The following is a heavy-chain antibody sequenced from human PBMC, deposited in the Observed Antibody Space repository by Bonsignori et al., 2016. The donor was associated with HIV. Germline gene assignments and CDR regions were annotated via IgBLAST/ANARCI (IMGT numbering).Heavy chain of an antibody. Sequence: QVQLQESGPGLVKPSETLSLTCTVSGASVSSGSDYWTWIRQPAGKGLEWIGRIYTSGTANSNPSLKSRVTLSRDSSRNQFSLKLTSVTAADTAVYYCARSPPNYQWYFDLWAVAPWSLSPQ. CDR2: IYTSGTA. CDR1: GASVSSGSDY. V-gene: IGHV4-61*02. D-gene: IGHD4/OR15-4a*01. J-gene: IGHJ2*01. CDR3: ARSPPNYQWYFDL.